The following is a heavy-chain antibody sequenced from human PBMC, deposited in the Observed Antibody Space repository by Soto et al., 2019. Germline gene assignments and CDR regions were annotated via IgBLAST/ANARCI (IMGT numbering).Heavy chain of an antibody. V-gene: IGHV3-30*03. CDR1: GFTFSSYG. J-gene: IGHJ4*02. Sequence: QVQLVESGGGVVQPGRSLRLSCAASGFTFSSYGMHWVRQAQGKGLEWVAVISYDGSNKYYADSVKGRFTISRDNSKNTLYLQMNSLRAEDTAVYYCAIPLGYSSGWPFDYWGQGTLVTVSS. CDR2: ISYDGSNK. D-gene: IGHD6-19*01. CDR3: AIPLGYSSGWPFDY.